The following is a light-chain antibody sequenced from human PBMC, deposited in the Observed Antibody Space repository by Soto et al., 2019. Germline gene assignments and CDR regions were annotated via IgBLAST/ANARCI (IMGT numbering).Light chain of an antibody. CDR1: SSDVGGYNY. Sequence: QSVLTQPRSVSGSPGQSVTISCTGTSSDVGGYNYVSWYQHHPGKAPKLINVSKRPSGVPDRFSASKSDSAASLTISGLQAEDEADYYCCSYAGGYTWVFGGGTKVTVL. J-gene: IGLJ3*02. CDR2: VS. V-gene: IGLV2-11*01. CDR3: CSYAGGYTWV.